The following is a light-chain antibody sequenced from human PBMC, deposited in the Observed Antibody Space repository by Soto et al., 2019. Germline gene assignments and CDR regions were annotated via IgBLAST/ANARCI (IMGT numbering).Light chain of an antibody. J-gene: IGKJ5*01. CDR3: QQYSSSPIT. Sequence: EIVLTQSPGTLSLSPGEIATLSCRASQSFSSTYLAWYQQKPGQAPRLLIYGASSRATGIPDRFSGGGSGTDFSLTISRLDPEDFAVYYCQQYSSSPITFGHGTRLEIK. V-gene: IGKV3-20*01. CDR2: GAS. CDR1: QSFSSTY.